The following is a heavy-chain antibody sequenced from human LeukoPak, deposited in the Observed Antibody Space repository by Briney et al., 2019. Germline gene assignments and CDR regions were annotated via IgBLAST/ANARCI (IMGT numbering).Heavy chain of an antibody. Sequence: PSETLSLTCTVSGGSVSSGSYYWSWLRQPPGKGLEWIGYIYYSGSTNYNPSLKSRVTISVDTSKNQFSLKLSSVTAADTAVYYCARWGDYQRQFDYWGQGTLVTVSS. J-gene: IGHJ4*02. V-gene: IGHV4-61*01. CDR2: IYYSGST. CDR1: GGSVSSGSYY. D-gene: IGHD4-17*01. CDR3: ARWGDYQRQFDY.